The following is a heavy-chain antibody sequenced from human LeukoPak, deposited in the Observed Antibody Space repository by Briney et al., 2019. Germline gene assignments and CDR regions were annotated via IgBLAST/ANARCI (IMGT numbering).Heavy chain of an antibody. CDR2: ISSSSNYI. CDR3: ARGLSGYSSSLGY. Sequence: GGSLRLSCAASGFTFTSYNMNWVRQAPGKGLEWVSSISSSSNYIYYADSVKGRFTISRDNAKNPLYLQMNSLRAEDTAVYYCARGLSGYSSSLGYWGQGTMVTVSS. V-gene: IGHV3-21*01. CDR1: GFTFTSYN. D-gene: IGHD6-6*01. J-gene: IGHJ4*02.